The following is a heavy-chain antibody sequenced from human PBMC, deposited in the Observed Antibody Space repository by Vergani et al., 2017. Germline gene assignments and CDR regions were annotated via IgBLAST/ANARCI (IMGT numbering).Heavy chain of an antibody. CDR2: INHSGST. Sequence: QVQLQQWGAGLLKPSETLSLTCAVYGGSFSGYYWSWIRKPPGKGLEWIGEINHSGSTNYNPSLKSRVTISVDTSKNQFSLKLRYVTAAATAVYYSARGVILSTIRYCSGVSCYSAKRCAYYFDYWGQGTLVTVSS. D-gene: IGHD2-15*01. J-gene: IGHJ4*02. CDR3: ARGVILSTIRYCSGVSCYSAKRCAYYFDY. CDR1: GGSFSGYY. V-gene: IGHV4-34*01.